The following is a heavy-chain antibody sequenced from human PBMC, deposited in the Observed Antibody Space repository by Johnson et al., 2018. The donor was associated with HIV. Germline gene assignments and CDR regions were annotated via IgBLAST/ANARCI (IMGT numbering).Heavy chain of an antibody. CDR2: INSDGIST. CDR1: GFTFSSYW. J-gene: IGHJ3*02. Sequence: VQLVESGGGLVQTGGSLRLSCAASGFTFSSYWMYWVRQAPGNGLVWVSRINSDGISTSYADSVKGRFTTSRDNAKYTLFLQMNSLRAEDTAVYYCASLRDAFDIWGQGTMVTVSS. V-gene: IGHV3-74*01. CDR3: ASLRDAFDI.